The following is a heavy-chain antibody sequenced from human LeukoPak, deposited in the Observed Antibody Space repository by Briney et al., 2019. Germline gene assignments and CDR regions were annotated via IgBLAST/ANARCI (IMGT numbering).Heavy chain of an antibody. CDR2: ISSNGGST. CDR1: GFTFSSYA. D-gene: IGHD3-22*01. CDR3: ARTYYYDSSGYYYDFDY. J-gene: IGHJ4*02. Sequence: GGSLRLSCAASGFTFSSYAMHWVRQAPGKGLEYVSAISSNGGSTYYADSVKGRFTISRDNSKSTLYLQMGSVRTEDMAVYYCARTYYYDSSGYYYDFDYWGQGTLVTVSS. V-gene: IGHV3-64*02.